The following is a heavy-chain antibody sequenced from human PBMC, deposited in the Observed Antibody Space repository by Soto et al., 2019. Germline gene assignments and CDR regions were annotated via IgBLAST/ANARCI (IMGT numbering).Heavy chain of an antibody. CDR3: AKCSIGGCQNYFFDF. CDR2: INGNGDTT. D-gene: IGHD2-15*01. J-gene: IGHJ4*02. Sequence: GGSLRLSCAASGFTFSSNAMSWVRQAPGKGLEWVSAINGNGDTTPYADSVKGRFTISRDNSKNTLFLQMNSLRVDDTAVYYCAKCSIGGCQNYFFDFWGQGTLVTVSS. CDR1: GFTFSSNA. V-gene: IGHV3-23*01.